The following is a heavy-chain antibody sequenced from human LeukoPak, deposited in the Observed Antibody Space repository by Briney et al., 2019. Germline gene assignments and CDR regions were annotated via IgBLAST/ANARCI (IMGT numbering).Heavy chain of an antibody. CDR2: IKQDGSEK. J-gene: IGHJ4*02. CDR1: GFTFSNYW. Sequence: GGSLRLSCAASGFTFSNYWMRWVRQAPGKGLEWVANIKQDGSEKYYVDSVKGRFTISRDNAKNSVYLQMNSLRAEDTAVYYCVRDPVGNYGSGTYPPSWGQGTLVTVSS. V-gene: IGHV3-7*01. D-gene: IGHD3-10*01. CDR3: VRDPVGNYGSGTYPPS.